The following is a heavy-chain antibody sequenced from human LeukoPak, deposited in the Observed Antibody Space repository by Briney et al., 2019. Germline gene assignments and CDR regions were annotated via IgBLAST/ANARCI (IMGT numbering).Heavy chain of an antibody. V-gene: IGHV3-23*01. D-gene: IGHD6-13*01. Sequence: PGGSLRLSCAASGFTVSSNYMSWVRQAPGKGLEWVSVISGSGDTTYYTDSVKGRFTISRDNSKNTLYLQMNSLRAEDTAVYYCAKGIRSSSWYCFDYWGQGTLVSVSS. CDR2: ISGSGDTT. CDR1: GFTVSSNY. CDR3: AKGIRSSSWYCFDY. J-gene: IGHJ4*02.